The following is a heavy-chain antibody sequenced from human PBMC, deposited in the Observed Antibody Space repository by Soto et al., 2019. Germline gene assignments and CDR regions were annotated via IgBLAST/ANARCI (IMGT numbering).Heavy chain of an antibody. CDR1: GFTFSNYG. D-gene: IGHD2-8*01. V-gene: IGHV1-18*01. CDR2: VSANNGHT. J-gene: IGHJ6*02. Sequence: ASVKVSCKASGFTFSNYGLNWVRQAPGQGLEWMGWVSANNGHTNYAQNLQGRVSMTADTSTSTAYMELRGLRFDDTAVYYCARDIESVTAKHFFYYYAMDVWGQGTTVTVSS. CDR3: ARDIESVTAKHFFYYYAMDV.